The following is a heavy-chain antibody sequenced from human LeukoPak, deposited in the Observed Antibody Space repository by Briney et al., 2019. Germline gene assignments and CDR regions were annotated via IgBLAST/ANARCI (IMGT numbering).Heavy chain of an antibody. CDR1: GGSISSYY. J-gene: IGHJ4*02. D-gene: IGHD3-22*01. CDR3: ARYYDSSGYYANFDY. Sequence: SETLSLTCTVSGGSISSYYWSWIRQPPGKGLEWIGYIYYSGSTNYNPSLKSRVTISVDTSKNQFSLKLSSVTAADTAVYYYARYYDSSGYYANFDYWGQGTLVTVSS. V-gene: IGHV4-59*01. CDR2: IYYSGST.